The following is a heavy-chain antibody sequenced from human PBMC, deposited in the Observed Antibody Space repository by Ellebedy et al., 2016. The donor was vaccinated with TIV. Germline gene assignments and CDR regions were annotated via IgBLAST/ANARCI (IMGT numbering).Heavy chain of an antibody. CDR3: VRRIGARPPDY. CDR2: IYYGVTT. D-gene: IGHD3-16*01. J-gene: IGHJ4*02. CDR1: SGPISSSTYY. Sequence: GSLRLSXTVSSGPISSSTYYWGWIRQPPGMGLEWIGSIYYGVTTDYNPSLKSRATISVDTSKNQFSLKLSSVTAADTAVYYCVRRIGARPPDYWGQGTLVTVSS. V-gene: IGHV4-39*01.